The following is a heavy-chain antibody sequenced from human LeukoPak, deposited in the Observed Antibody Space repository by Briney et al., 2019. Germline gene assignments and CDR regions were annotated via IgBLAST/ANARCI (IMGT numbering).Heavy chain of an antibody. J-gene: IGHJ6*02. Sequence: GGSLRLSCAASGFTFSSYSMNWVRQAPGKGLEWVSYISSSSSTIYYADSVKGRFTISRDNAKNSLYLQMNSLRAEDTAVYYCARPSPHYYYGMDVWGQGTTVTVSS. CDR3: ARPSPHYYYGMDV. CDR2: ISSSSSTI. CDR1: GFTFSSYS. V-gene: IGHV3-48*01.